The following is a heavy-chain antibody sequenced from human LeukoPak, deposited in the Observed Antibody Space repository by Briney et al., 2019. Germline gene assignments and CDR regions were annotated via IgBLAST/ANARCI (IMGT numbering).Heavy chain of an antibody. CDR2: IYYTGST. CDR1: GGSISSYY. CDR3: ARGGTVRNGMDV. D-gene: IGHD1-26*01. V-gene: IGHV4-59*01. Sequence: SETLSLTCTVSGGSISSYYWSWIRQPPGKGLEWIGYIYYTGSTNYNPSLKSRVSISVDTSRNQFSLKLSSVTAADTAVYYCARGGTVRNGMDVWGQGTTVTVSS. J-gene: IGHJ6*02.